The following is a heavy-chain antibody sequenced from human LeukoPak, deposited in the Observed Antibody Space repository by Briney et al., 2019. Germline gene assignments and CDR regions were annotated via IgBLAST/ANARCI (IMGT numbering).Heavy chain of an antibody. Sequence: ASVKVSCKASGYTFTNFGISWVRQAPGQGLEWMGWITPYNSYTHYAQTLRDRLTMTTDTSTSTSYMELRSLRSDDTAVYYCARALAQGGSFDLYYFDSWGQGSLVTVSS. V-gene: IGHV1-18*01. CDR3: ARALAQGGSFDLYYFDS. J-gene: IGHJ4*02. D-gene: IGHD3-9*01. CDR2: ITPYNSYT. CDR1: GYTFTNFG.